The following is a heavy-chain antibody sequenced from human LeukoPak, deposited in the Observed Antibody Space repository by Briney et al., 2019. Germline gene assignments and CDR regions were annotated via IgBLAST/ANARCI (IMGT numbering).Heavy chain of an antibody. Sequence: GASVKVSCKASGYTFTSYYMHWVRQAPGQGLEWMGIINPSGGSTSYAQKFQGRVTMARDTSISTAYMELSRLRSDDTAVYYCARVHPYQGAKDYFDYWGQGTLVTVSS. D-gene: IGHD1-26*01. CDR3: ARVHPYQGAKDYFDY. J-gene: IGHJ4*02. CDR2: INPSGGST. CDR1: GYTFTSYY. V-gene: IGHV1-46*01.